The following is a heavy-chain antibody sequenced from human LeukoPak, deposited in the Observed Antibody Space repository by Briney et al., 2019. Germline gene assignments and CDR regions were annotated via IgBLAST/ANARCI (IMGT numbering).Heavy chain of an antibody. CDR2: ISSSSSYI. Sequence: PGGSLRLSCAASGFTFSSYSMNWVRQAPGKGLEWVSSISSSSSYIYYADSVKGRFTISRDNAKNSLYLQMNSLRAEDTAVYYCAIDPSSYYYDSSGHLNWFDPWGQGTLVTVSS. V-gene: IGHV3-21*01. CDR1: GFTFSSYS. D-gene: IGHD3-22*01. J-gene: IGHJ5*02. CDR3: AIDPSSYYYDSSGHLNWFDP.